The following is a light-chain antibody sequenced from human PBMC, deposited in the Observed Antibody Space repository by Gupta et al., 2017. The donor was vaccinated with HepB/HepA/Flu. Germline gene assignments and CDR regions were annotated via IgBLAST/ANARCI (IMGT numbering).Light chain of an antibody. Sequence: DMQMTQSPSSLSASVGDRITITCRASQSSSSYLDWYQQKPGKAPKLLIYAASSMQSGVPSRFSGSGSGTDFTLTISRLQPEDFATYYCQQSYSTPITFGQGTRLEIK. CDR1: QSSSSY. CDR3: QQSYSTPIT. CDR2: AAS. V-gene: IGKV1-39*01. J-gene: IGKJ5*01.